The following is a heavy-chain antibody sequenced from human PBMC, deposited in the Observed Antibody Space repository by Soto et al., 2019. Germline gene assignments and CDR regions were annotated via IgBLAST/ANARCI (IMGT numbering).Heavy chain of an antibody. V-gene: IGHV4-59*01. CDR3: ARMLTCYYDSSGYSNDFDI. J-gene: IGHJ3*02. CDR2: TNYSGST. CDR1: GGSISSYD. Sequence: PSETLSLTCTVPGGSISSYDWSWTRQPTGKGLGWIGYTNYSGSTNYNPSLKSRVTIPVDTSKNQFSLKLSSVTAADTAVYYCARMLTCYYDSSGYSNDFDIWGQGTMVT. D-gene: IGHD3-22*01.